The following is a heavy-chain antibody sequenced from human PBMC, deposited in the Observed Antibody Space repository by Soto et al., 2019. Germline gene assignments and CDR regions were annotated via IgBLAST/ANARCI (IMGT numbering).Heavy chain of an antibody. V-gene: IGHV5-51*01. CDR3: ARTSAAGKYYYGMDV. CDR1: GYSFTSYW. CDR2: IYPGDSDT. Sequence: PGESLKNSCKGSGYSFTSYWIGWVSQIPGKGLEWMGIIYPGDSDTRYSPSFQGQVTISADKSISTAYLQWSSLKASDTAMYYCARTSAAGKYYYGMDVWGQGTTVTVSS. J-gene: IGHJ6*02. D-gene: IGHD6-13*01.